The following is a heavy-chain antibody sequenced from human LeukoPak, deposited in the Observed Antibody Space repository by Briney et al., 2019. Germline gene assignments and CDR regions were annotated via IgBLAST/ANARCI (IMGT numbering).Heavy chain of an antibody. CDR1: GYTFTTYG. CDR2: ITTYNGDT. Sequence: GASVTVSCKASGYTFTTYGLSWVRQAPGQGLEWMGWITTYNGDTDYAQKLQGRVTMTADTSTSTAYMELRSLRSDDTAVYYCAIVLPYFGYWGQGTLLTVSS. J-gene: IGHJ4*02. D-gene: IGHD3-10*01. V-gene: IGHV1-18*01. CDR3: AIVLPYFGY.